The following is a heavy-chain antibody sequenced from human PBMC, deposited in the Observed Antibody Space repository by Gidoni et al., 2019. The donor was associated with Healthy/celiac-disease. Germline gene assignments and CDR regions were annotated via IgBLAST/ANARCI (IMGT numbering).Heavy chain of an antibody. J-gene: IGHJ4*02. D-gene: IGHD3-3*01. V-gene: IGHV3-23*01. Sequence: EVQLLESGGGLVQPGGSLRLSCPASGFPFSSYAMGWVRQGPGKGLEWVSAISGSGGSTYYADSVKGRFTISRDNSKNTLYLQMNSLRAEDTAVYYCAKLFGVVITNDYWGQGTLVTVSS. CDR2: ISGSGGST. CDR3: AKLFGVVITNDY. CDR1: GFPFSSYA.